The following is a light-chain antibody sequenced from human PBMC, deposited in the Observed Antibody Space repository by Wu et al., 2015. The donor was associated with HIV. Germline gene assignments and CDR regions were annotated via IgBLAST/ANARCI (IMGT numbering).Light chain of an antibody. J-gene: IGKJ4*01. CDR3: QLYGTSPQVT. V-gene: IGKV3-20*01. CDR1: QSASSSY. Sequence: IVLTQSPGTLSLSSGERATLSCRASQSASSSYLAWYQQKPGQAPRLLIYGASSRATGIPDRFSGSGSGTDFTLTISRLEPEDFAVYYCQLYGTSPQVTFGGGTKVEIK. CDR2: GAS.